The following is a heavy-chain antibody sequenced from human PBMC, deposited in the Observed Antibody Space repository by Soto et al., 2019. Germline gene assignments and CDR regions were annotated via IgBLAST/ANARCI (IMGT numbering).Heavy chain of an antibody. Sequence: PGGSLRLSCAASGFTFSSYGMHWVRQAPGKGLEWVAVISYDGSNKYYADSVKGRFTISRDNSKNTLYLQMNSLRAEDTAVYYCAKDEGSSSWPYYYYYYGMDVWGQGTTVTGSS. D-gene: IGHD6-13*01. V-gene: IGHV3-30*18. CDR2: ISYDGSNK. CDR3: AKDEGSSSWPYYYYYYGMDV. CDR1: GFTFSSYG. J-gene: IGHJ6*02.